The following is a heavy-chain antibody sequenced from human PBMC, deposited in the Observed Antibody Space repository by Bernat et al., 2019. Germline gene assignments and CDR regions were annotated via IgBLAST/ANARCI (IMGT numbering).Heavy chain of an antibody. CDR1: GFTFRTYA. J-gene: IGHJ6*03. Sequence: EVQLVDSGGGLVQPGGSLRLSCAASGFTFRTYAMTWVRQAPGKGLEWVSSISGSGGSIYYADSVKGRFTISRDNSKTTLYLQMNSLRADDTAVYYCAKFRRIVYYNYYMDVWGKGTTVTVSS. V-gene: IGHV3-23*04. CDR3: AKFRRIVYYNYYMDV. CDR2: ISGSGGSI. D-gene: IGHD2-15*01.